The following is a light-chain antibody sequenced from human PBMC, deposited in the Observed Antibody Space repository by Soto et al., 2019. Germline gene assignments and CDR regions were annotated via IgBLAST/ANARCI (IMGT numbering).Light chain of an antibody. J-gene: IGKJ3*01. CDR3: QQYYSTPFT. CDR1: QSVLDSSNNRNY. V-gene: IGKV4-1*01. Sequence: DIVMTQSPDSLAVSLGERATINCKASQSVLDSSNNRNYLAWYQQKPGQPPKLLIYWASTRESGVPDRFSGNGSGTDFTLTISSLQAEDVAVYYCQQYYSTPFTFGPGTKVHIK. CDR2: WAS.